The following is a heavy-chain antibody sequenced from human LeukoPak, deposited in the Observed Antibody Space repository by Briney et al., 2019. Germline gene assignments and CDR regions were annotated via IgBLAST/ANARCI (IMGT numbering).Heavy chain of an antibody. CDR2: VHLNGAT. CDR3: TRESGAFSPFGF. Sequence: PSGTLSLTCAVSGCPINTTNSWSWVRQPPGKGLEWIGEVHLNGATHYNPSLGSRVSMSIDKSKNHMSLKLTSVTAADTAIYYCTRESGAFSPFGFWGQGTLVTVSS. V-gene: IGHV4-4*02. J-gene: IGHJ4*02. CDR1: GCPINTTNS. D-gene: IGHD1-26*01.